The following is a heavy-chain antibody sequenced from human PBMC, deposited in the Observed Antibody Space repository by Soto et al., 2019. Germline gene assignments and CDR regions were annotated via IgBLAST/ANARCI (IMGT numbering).Heavy chain of an antibody. J-gene: IGHJ4*02. CDR1: GGSISSYY. CDR2: IYYSGST. V-gene: IGHV4-59*01. CDR3: ARTYYYDSSGYYLEYYFDY. Sequence: PSETLSLTCTVSGGSISSYYWSWIRQPPGKGLEWIGYIYYSGSTNYNPSLKSRVTISVDTSKNQFSLKLSSVTAADTAVYYCARTYYYDSSGYYLEYYFDYWGQGTLVTVSS. D-gene: IGHD3-22*01.